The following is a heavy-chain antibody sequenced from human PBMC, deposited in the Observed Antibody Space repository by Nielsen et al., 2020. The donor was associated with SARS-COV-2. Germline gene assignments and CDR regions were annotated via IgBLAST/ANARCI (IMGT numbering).Heavy chain of an antibody. Sequence: GESLKISCAASGFTSSSYAMHWVRQAPGKGLEYVSAISSNGGSTYYANSVKGRFTISRDNSKNTLYLQMGSLRAEDMAVYYCARSSESDIVVVTAANNWFDPWGQGTLVTVSS. V-gene: IGHV3-64*01. CDR3: ARSSESDIVVVTAANNWFDP. CDR1: GFTSSSYA. D-gene: IGHD2-2*01. CDR2: ISSNGGST. J-gene: IGHJ5*02.